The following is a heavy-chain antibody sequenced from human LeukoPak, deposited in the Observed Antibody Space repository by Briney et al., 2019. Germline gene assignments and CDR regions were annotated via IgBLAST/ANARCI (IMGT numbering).Heavy chain of an antibody. CDR3: ASGGVSSGYYYS. CDR1: GGSISSYY. Sequence: SETLSLTCTVSGGSISSYYWSWIRQPPGKGLEWIGYIYYSGSTNYNPSRKSRVTISVDTSKNQFSLKLSSVTAADTAVYYCASGGVSSGYYYSWGQGTLVTVSS. D-gene: IGHD3-22*01. J-gene: IGHJ4*02. CDR2: IYYSGST. V-gene: IGHV4-59*01.